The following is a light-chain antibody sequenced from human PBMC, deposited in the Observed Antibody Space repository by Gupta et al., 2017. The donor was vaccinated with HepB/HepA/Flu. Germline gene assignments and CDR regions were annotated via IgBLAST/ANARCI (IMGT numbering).Light chain of an antibody. CDR1: SSNIGSDT. CDR3: AAWDESLNGVV. J-gene: IGLJ2*01. Sequence: QSLLTQPPSASGPPGQRVSISCSGSSSNIGSDTVTWYLQVPGTAPKLLIYSNNQRPSGVPDRFSGSKSGTSASLAISGLQAEDEADYYCAAWDESLNGVVFGGGTKLTVL. V-gene: IGLV1-44*01. CDR2: SNN.